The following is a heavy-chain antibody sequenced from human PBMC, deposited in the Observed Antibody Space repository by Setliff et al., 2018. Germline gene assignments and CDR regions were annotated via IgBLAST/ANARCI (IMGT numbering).Heavy chain of an antibody. CDR2: IYYTGVT. V-gene: IGHV4-39*07. CDR1: GGSISSYDYY. J-gene: IGHJ5*02. CDR3: ARHYPNGGYSYGGDWFDP. Sequence: SETLSLTCTVSGGSISSYDYYWGWVRQAPGKGLEWIGNIYYTGVTFYNPSLRSRVTLSVDRSRDHFSLSLTSVTAADTAIYYCARHYPNGGYSYGGDWFDPWGQGTLVTVSS. D-gene: IGHD5-18*01.